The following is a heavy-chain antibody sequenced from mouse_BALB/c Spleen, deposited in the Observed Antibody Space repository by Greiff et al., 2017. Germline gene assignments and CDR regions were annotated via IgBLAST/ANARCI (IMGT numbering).Heavy chain of an antibody. CDR2: ISSGSSTI. Sequence: EVKLVESGGGLVQPGGSRKLSCAASGFTFSSFGMHWVRQAPEKGLEWVAYISSGSSTIYYADTVKGRFTISRDNPKNTLFLQMTSLRSEDTAMYYCARYSYGSSSAWCAYWGQGTLVTVSA. V-gene: IGHV5-17*02. CDR1: GFTFSSFG. J-gene: IGHJ3*01. CDR3: ARYSYGSSSAWCAY. D-gene: IGHD1-1*01.